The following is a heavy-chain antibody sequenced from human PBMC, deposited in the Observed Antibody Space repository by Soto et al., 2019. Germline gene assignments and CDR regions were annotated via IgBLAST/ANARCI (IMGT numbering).Heavy chain of an antibody. D-gene: IGHD3-9*01. CDR3: TRKTPPTGMEV. CDR1: GFTLSSCD. CDR2: IGSGGDT. J-gene: IGHJ6*02. Sequence: EVQLVESGGGLVQPGGSLRLSCAASGFTLSSCDIHWVRQATGEGLAWVSGIGSGGDTHYADSVKGRFIISREDGKNSLYLQMNNLRVGDTAVYSCTRKTPPTGMEVWGQGATVTVSS. V-gene: IGHV3-13*01.